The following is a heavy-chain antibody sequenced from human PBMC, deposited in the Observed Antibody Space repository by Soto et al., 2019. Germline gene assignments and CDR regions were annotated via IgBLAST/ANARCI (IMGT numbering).Heavy chain of an antibody. V-gene: IGHV1-69*13. CDR3: ARDPYYLEEARREYYYYGMDL. D-gene: IGHD3-10*01. CDR1: GGTFSSYA. Sequence: SVKVSCKASGGTFSSYAISWVRQAPGQGLEWMGGIIPIFGTANYAQKFQGRVTITADESTSTAYMELSSLRSEDTAVHYCARDPYYLEEARREYYYYGMDLWGRGTTVTVSS. CDR2: IIPIFGTA. J-gene: IGHJ6*02.